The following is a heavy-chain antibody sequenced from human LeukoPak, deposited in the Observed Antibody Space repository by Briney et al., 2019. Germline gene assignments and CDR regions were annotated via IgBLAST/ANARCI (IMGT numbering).Heavy chain of an antibody. CDR1: GFTVSSNY. D-gene: IGHD5-18*01. V-gene: IGHV3-11*04. Sequence: GGSLRLSCAASGFTVSSNYMSWVRQAPGKGLEWVSYISSSGSTIYYADSVKGRFTISRDNAKNSLYLQMNSLRAEDTAVYYCARMVGYSYGYDYWGQGTLVTVSS. CDR3: ARMVGYSYGYDY. CDR2: ISSSGSTI. J-gene: IGHJ4*02.